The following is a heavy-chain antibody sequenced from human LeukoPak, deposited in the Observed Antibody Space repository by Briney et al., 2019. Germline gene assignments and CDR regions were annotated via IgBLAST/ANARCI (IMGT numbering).Heavy chain of an antibody. CDR3: ARGLRFLWFDP. CDR2: INHSGST. Sequence: SETLSLTCTVSGGSISSYYWSWIRQPPGKGLEWIGEINHSGSTNYNPSLKSRVTISVDTSKNQFSLKLSSVTAADTAVYYCARGLRFLWFDPWGQGTLVTVSS. V-gene: IGHV4-34*01. CDR1: GGSISSYY. J-gene: IGHJ5*02.